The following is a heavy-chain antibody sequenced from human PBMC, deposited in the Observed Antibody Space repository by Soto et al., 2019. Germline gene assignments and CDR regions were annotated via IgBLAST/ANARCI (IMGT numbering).Heavy chain of an antibody. D-gene: IGHD3-22*01. J-gene: IGHJ5*02. CDR2: IYHSGST. Sequence: PSETLSLTRAVSGGSISSSHRWSWVRQPPGKGLEGIGEIYHSGSTNYNPSLKSRVTISVDKAKNKFSLKLSSVTAADTAVYYCARDPGGYSPDWFDPWGQGTLVT. V-gene: IGHV4-4*02. CDR1: GGSISSSHR. CDR3: ARDPGGYSPDWFDP.